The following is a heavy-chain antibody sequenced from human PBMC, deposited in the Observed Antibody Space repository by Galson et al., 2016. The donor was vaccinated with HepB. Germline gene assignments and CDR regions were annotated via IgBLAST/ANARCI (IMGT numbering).Heavy chain of an antibody. CDR3: ARARGMDV. CDR1: GFTFSDHW. V-gene: IGHV3-7*04. J-gene: IGHJ6*02. Sequence: SLRLSCAASGFTFSDHWMTWVRQAPGKGLEWVASTKHDGSEKLYVDSVKGRFTISRDNARNSQYLQMNSLRAEDTALYYCARARGMDVWGQGTTVTVSS. CDR2: TKHDGSEK.